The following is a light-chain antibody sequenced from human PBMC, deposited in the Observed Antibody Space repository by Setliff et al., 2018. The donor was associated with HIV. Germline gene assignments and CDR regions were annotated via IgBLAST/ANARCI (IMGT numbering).Light chain of an antibody. CDR1: SSNIGSNI. J-gene: IGLJ1*01. CDR2: SNN. V-gene: IGLV1-44*01. CDR3: AAWDDRLNGYV. Sequence: QSVLTQPPSASGTPGQRVTISCSGSSSNIGSNIVNWYQQLPGTAPKRLIHSNNQRPSGVPDRFSGSKSGTSASLVRSGLQSEDEADYYCAAWDDRLNGYVFGTGTKV.